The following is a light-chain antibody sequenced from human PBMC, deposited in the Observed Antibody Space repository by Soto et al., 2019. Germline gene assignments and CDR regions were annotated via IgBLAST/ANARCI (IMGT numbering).Light chain of an antibody. CDR3: SSYTSSSTLV. J-gene: IGLJ2*01. Sequence: QSALTQPASVSGSPGQSITISCTGTSSDVGGYNYVSWYQHHPGKAPKLMIYDVSNRPSGVSNPFSGSKSGNTASLTISGLQAEDEGDYYCSSYTSSSTLVFGGGTKLTVL. V-gene: IGLV2-14*03. CDR2: DVS. CDR1: SSDVGGYNY.